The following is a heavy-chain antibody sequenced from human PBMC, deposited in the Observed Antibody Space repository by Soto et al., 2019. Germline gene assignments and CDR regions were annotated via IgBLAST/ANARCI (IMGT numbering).Heavy chain of an antibody. D-gene: IGHD6-13*01. CDR3: ARLEAAAGYYYYGMDV. Sequence: PSETLSLTCSVSGDSITRNGYYWAWIRQPPGKGREWIGSIFYSGTTYYNPSLKSRVIISADTSKNQFSLKLSSVTAADTAVYYCARLEAAAGYYYYGMDVWGQGTTVTVSS. J-gene: IGHJ6*02. V-gene: IGHV4-39*01. CDR2: IFYSGTT. CDR1: GDSITRNGYY.